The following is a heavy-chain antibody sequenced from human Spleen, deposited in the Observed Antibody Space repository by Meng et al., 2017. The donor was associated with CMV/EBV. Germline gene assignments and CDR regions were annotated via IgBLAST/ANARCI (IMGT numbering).Heavy chain of an antibody. CDR1: TFSPYV. CDR3: ARGSRFMYGTAAAGNLDY. V-gene: IGHV3-30*04. CDR2: ISYDGSNK. Sequence: TFSPYVMHWVRQAPGKGLEWVAVISYDGSNKYNADSAKGRFTISRDNSKNTVYLQMNSLRAEDTAVYYCARGSRFMYGTAAAGNLDYWGQGTLVTVSS. J-gene: IGHJ4*02. D-gene: IGHD6-13*01.